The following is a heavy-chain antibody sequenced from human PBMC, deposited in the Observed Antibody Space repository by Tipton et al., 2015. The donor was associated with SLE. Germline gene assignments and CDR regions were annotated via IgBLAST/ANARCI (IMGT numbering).Heavy chain of an antibody. Sequence: TLSLTCTVSGGSISSYYWNWIRQPPGKGLEWIGYIYSSGSTNYNPSLKSRVTISVDTSKNQFSLKVTSVTAADTAVYYCARHHLHGDHDYWGQGVLITVSS. CDR2: IYSSGST. J-gene: IGHJ4*02. V-gene: IGHV4-59*08. CDR3: ARHHLHGDHDY. D-gene: IGHD4-17*01. CDR1: GGSISSYY.